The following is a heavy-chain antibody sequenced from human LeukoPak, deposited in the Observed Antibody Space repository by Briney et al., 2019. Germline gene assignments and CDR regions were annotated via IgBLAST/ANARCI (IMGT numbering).Heavy chain of an antibody. D-gene: IGHD2-15*01. CDR2: ISAYNGNT. J-gene: IGHJ5*02. CDR3: ARGYCSGGSCYSEVRFDP. CDR1: GYTFTSYG. V-gene: IGHV1-18*01. Sequence: GASVKVSRKDSGYTFTSYGISWVRQAPGQGLEWMGWISAYNGNTNYAQKLQGRVTMTTDTSTSTAYMELRSLRSDDTAVYYCARGYCSGGSCYSEVRFDPWGQGTLVTVSS.